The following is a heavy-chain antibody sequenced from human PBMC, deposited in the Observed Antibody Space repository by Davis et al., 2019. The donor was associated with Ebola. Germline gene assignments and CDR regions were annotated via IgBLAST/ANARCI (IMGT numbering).Heavy chain of an antibody. J-gene: IGHJ4*02. Sequence: GGSLRLSCVGSKFTFSTYAMHWVRQAPGKGLEWVAGISNDGSSQKYADSVKGRFTISRDNSDNTVYLQMNSLRAEDTAVYYCAKGAALDYWGQGTLVTVSS. D-gene: IGHD6-25*01. V-gene: IGHV3-30*18. CDR1: KFTFSTYA. CDR2: ISNDGSSQ. CDR3: AKGAALDY.